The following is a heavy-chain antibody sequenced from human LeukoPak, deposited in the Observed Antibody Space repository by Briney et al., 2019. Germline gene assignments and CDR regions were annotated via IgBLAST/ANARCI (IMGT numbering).Heavy chain of an antibody. V-gene: IGHV4-39*07. CDR3: ARGRGSTYPGYCSGGSCYSWGFEVDY. Sequence: SETLSLTCTVSGGSISSSSYYWGWIRQPPGKGLEWIGSIYYSGSTYYNPSLKSRVTISVDTSKNQFSLKLSSVTAADTAVYYCARGRGSTYPGYCSGGSCYSWGFEVDYWGQGTLVTVSS. CDR1: GGSISSSSYY. D-gene: IGHD2-15*01. J-gene: IGHJ4*02. CDR2: IYYSGST.